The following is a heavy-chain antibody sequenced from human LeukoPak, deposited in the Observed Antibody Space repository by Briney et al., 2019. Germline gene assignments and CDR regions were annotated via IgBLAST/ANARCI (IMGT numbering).Heavy chain of an antibody. D-gene: IGHD2-2*01. CDR3: ARGTRVVDV. V-gene: IGHV3-7*01. Sequence: GGSLRLSCAASGFTFNTYAMHWVRQAPGKGLEWVANIKQDGSEKYYVDSVKGRFTISRDNAKNSLYLQMNSLRAEDTAVYYCARGTRVVDVWGKGTTVTVSS. CDR2: IKQDGSEK. J-gene: IGHJ6*04. CDR1: GFTFNTYA.